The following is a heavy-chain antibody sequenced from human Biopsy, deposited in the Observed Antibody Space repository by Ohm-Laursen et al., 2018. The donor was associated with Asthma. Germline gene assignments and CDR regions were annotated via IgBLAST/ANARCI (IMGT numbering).Heavy chain of an antibody. CDR3: ARTFHFWSPYHAEHYQL. D-gene: IGHD3-3*01. Sequence: SLRLSCAASGFTFGDYSMSRFRQVPGQGLERVANFNHDGSEKNHVDSLKGLFTISRDNAKNLLFLQMNSLRAEDTAVYYCARTFHFWSPYHAEHYQLWGQGTLVTVSS. J-gene: IGHJ1*01. CDR2: FNHDGSEK. CDR1: GFTFGDYS. V-gene: IGHV3-7*01.